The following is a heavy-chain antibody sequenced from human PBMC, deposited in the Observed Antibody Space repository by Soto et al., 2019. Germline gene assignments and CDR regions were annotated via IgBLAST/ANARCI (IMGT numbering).Heavy chain of an antibody. CDR2: ISTDGSST. J-gene: IGHJ4*02. CDR1: GFTFSSYW. D-gene: IGHD6-6*01. Sequence: EVQLVESGGGLVQPGGSLRLSCAASGFTFSSYWMHWVRQPPGKGLVWVSRISTDGSSTSYADSVKGRFTISRDNAENTLYLQMNSLTAEDTAVYYCARVETRHSSLSVYWGQGTLVTVAS. V-gene: IGHV3-74*01. CDR3: ARVETRHSSLSVY.